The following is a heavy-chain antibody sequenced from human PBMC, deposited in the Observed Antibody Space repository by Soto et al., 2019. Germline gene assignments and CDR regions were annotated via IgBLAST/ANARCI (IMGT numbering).Heavy chain of an antibody. V-gene: IGHV4-31*02. Sequence: ILSLTWTVSCGSIRSGGCYWSWKRQHPGKGLEWIGYIYYSGSTYYNPSLKSRVTISVDTSKNQFSLKLSSVTAADTAVYYCARDGVPGVVINAFDIWGQGTMVTVSS. CDR2: IYYSGST. J-gene: IGHJ3*02. CDR1: CGSIRSGGCY. D-gene: IGHD3-22*01. CDR3: ARDGVPGVVINAFDI.